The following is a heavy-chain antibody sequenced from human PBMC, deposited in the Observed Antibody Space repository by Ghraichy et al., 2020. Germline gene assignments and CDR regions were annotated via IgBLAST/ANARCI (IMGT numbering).Heavy chain of an antibody. J-gene: IGHJ5*02. CDR1: GYTFTGYY. CDR2: INPNSGGT. CDR3: ARTGRRASYYDFWSGYYTGAGWFDP. V-gene: IGHV1-2*06. D-gene: IGHD3-3*01. Sequence: ASVKVSCKASGYTFTGYYMHWVRQAPGQGLEWMGRINPNSGGTNYAQKFQGRVTMTRDTSISTAYMELSRLRSDDTAVYYCARTGRRASYYDFWSGYYTGAGWFDPWGQGTLVTVSS.